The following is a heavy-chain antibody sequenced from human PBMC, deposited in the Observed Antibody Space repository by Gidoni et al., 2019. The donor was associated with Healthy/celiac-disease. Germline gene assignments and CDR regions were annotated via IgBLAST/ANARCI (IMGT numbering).Heavy chain of an antibody. CDR3: AKVATDYYYYYYMDV. D-gene: IGHD1-26*01. V-gene: IGHV3-23*01. J-gene: IGHJ6*03. Sequence: EVQLLESGGGLVQPGGSLSLSCAASGSTFSSYAMSWFRQAPGKGLEWVSAISGSGGSTYYADSVKGRFTISRDNSKNTLYLQMNSLRAEDTAVYYCAKVATDYYYYYYMDVWGKGTTVTVSS. CDR2: ISGSGGST. CDR1: GSTFSSYA.